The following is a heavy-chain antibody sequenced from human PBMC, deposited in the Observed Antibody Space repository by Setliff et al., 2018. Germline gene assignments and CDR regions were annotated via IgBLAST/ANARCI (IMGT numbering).Heavy chain of an antibody. CDR1: GGTFTTYA. D-gene: IGHD3-9*01. CDR3: ARTARPNRYYNYMDV. J-gene: IGHJ6*03. CDR2: IIPRFSTA. Sequence: SVKVSCKASGGTFTTYAITWVRQAPGQGLEWMGGIIPRFSTANIAQNFQGRVTISADESTSTVYMELSSLRSEDTAVYYCARTARPNRYYNYMDVWGIGTKVTVSS. V-gene: IGHV1-69*13.